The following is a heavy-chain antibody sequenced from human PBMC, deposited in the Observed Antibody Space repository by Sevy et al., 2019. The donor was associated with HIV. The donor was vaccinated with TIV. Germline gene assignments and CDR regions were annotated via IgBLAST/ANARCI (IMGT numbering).Heavy chain of an antibody. CDR1: GFSFSDYY. J-gene: IGHJ6*04. CDR2: ISFNGSHV. V-gene: IGHV3-11*04. CDR3: AREGPVGGMDV. Sequence: GGSLRLSCAASGFSFSDYYMSWVRLSPGKGLEWVSYISFNGSHVYYIEAVKGRFTISRDNGRNSLYLQMNNLRVDDTSVYFCAREGPVGGMDVWGTGTTVTVSS. D-gene: IGHD2-2*01.